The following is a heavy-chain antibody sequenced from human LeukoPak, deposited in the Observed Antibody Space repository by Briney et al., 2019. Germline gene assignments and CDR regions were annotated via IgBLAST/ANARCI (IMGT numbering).Heavy chain of an antibody. D-gene: IGHD1-26*01. Sequence: GGSLRLSCAASGFTFSSSAMHWVRQAPGKGREWVAFISYDGSTKYYADSVKGRFTISRDNSKNTLYLQMNSLRVEDTAVYYCARVGGVTPFFYFDFWGQGTLVTVSS. J-gene: IGHJ4*02. CDR3: ARVGGVTPFFYFDF. V-gene: IGHV3-30*04. CDR1: GFTFSSSA. CDR2: ISYDGSTK.